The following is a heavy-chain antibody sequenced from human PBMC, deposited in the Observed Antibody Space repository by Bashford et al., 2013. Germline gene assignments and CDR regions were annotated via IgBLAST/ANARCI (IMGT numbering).Heavy chain of an antibody. CDR1: GYTFTNYG. V-gene: IGHV1-2*02. CDR2: INPKNGAT. D-gene: IGHD5-12*01. Sequence: VASVKVSCKASGYTFTNYGISWVRQAPGQGLEWVGRINPKNGATDFAQKFQGRVTMTRDTSINTAYLDLSGLRSDDTAVYYCARWPRGYSNAYRQQNSWFDPWGQGTLVTVSS. J-gene: IGHJ5*02. CDR3: ARWPRGYSNAYRQQNSWFDP.